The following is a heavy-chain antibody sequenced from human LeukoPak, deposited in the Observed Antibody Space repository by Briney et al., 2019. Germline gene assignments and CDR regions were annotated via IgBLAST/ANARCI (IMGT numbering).Heavy chain of an antibody. J-gene: IGHJ3*02. CDR1: GFTFSSYA. V-gene: IGHV3-23*01. D-gene: IGHD3-16*01. Sequence: PGGSLRLSCAAYGFTFSSYAMSWVRQAPGKGLEWVSLISGSGGSTYYADSVKGRFTISRDNSKNTLYLQMNSPRAEDTAVFYCAKDRDDYVWGSYLGAFDIWGQGTMVTVSS. CDR2: ISGSGGST. CDR3: AKDRDDYVWGSYLGAFDI.